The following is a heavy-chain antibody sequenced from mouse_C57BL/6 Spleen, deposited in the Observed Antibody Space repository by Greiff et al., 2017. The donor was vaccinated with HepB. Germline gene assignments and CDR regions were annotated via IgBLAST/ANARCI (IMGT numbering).Heavy chain of an antibody. D-gene: IGHD2-1*01. Sequence: VQLQQSGPELVKPGASVKISCKASGYSFTGYYMNWVKQSPEKSLEWIGEINPSTGGTTYNQKFKAKATLTLDKSSSTAYMQLKSLTSEDSAVYYCARYGKSWYFDVWGTGTTVTVSS. CDR2: INPSTGGT. CDR3: ARYGKSWYFDV. CDR1: GYSFTGYY. V-gene: IGHV1-42*01. J-gene: IGHJ1*03.